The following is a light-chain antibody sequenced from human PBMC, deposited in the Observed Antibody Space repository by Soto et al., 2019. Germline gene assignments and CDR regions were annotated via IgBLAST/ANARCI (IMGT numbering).Light chain of an antibody. J-gene: IGKJ5*01. CDR2: DTS. CDR1: QSVDNS. V-gene: IGKV3-11*01. Sequence: IVLSQSPATVSLSTGERATLSCRGIQSVDNSLAWYQQKPGQAPSLLIYDTSNRATGIPARFSGSGSGTDFTLTISSLEPEDFAVYYCQQRSNWPPSITFGQGTRLEIK. CDR3: QQRSNWPPSIT.